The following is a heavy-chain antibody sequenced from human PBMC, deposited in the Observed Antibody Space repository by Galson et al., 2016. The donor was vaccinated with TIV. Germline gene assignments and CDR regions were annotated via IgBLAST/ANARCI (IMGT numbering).Heavy chain of an antibody. CDR2: IIPMFVSA. D-gene: IGHD3-16*01. CDR1: GGIFTNYA. Sequence: SGKVSCKASGGIFTNYAISWVRQAPGQGLEWMGRIIPMFVSANYAQKFQGRVTITTDEVKTTTYMELSSLRSADTAMYFCARAPQIYDDWFDSWGQGTLVIVSS. V-gene: IGHV1-69*05. J-gene: IGHJ5*01. CDR3: ARAPQIYDDWFDS.